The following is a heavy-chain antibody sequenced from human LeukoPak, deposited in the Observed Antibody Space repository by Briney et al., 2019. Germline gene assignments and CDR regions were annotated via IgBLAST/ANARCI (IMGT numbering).Heavy chain of an antibody. CDR2: ISWNSGSI. Sequence: PGRSLRLSCAASGFTFDDYAMHWVRQAPGKGLEWVSGISWNSGSIGYADSVKGRFTISRDNAKTSLSLQMNSLRSEDTAVYYCARSGIVVVPAAIPGCDFDYWGQGPLVTVSS. CDR3: ARSGIVVVPAAIPGCDFDY. J-gene: IGHJ4*02. V-gene: IGHV3-9*01. CDR1: GFTFDDYA. D-gene: IGHD2-2*02.